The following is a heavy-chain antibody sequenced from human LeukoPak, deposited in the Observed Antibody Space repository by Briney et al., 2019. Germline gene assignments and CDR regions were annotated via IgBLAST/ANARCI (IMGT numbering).Heavy chain of an antibody. V-gene: IGHV3-7*01. CDR3: ARDSVPRFDY. CDR2: IKQDGSEK. J-gene: IGHJ4*02. CDR1: GLSVSNYW. Sequence: PGGSLRLSCVASGLSVSNYWMSWVRQAPGKGLEWVANIKQDGSEKYYVDSVKGRFTISRDTAKNSLYLQMDSLRAEDTAVYYCARDSVPRFDYWGQGTLVTVSS.